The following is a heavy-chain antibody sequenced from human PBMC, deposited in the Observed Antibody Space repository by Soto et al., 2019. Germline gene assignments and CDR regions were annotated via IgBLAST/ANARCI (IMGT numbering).Heavy chain of an antibody. Sequence: GGSLRLSCAASGFAVSSKYMTWVRQAPGKGLEWVSVIYGGGTTYYADSVKGRITISRDTSKNTLYLQMNSLRAEDTAVYYCVQTTGWPGFDFWGQGTLVTVSS. V-gene: IGHV3-53*01. J-gene: IGHJ4*02. CDR1: GFAVSSKY. CDR3: VQTTGWPGFDF. D-gene: IGHD6-19*01. CDR2: IYGGGTT.